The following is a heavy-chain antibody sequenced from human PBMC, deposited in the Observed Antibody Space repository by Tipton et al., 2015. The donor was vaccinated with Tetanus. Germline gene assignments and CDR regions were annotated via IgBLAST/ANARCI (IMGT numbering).Heavy chain of an antibody. Sequence: TLSLTCTVSDGPVSSGGHYWGWVRQLPGKGLEWIGCIYYSGTTYYNPSLRSRLSISVDTSKNQFSLSLASVTAADTAIYYCARAELRRGFSGYLYYDLWGRGILVTVYS. CDR2: IYYSGTT. CDR1: DGPVSSGGHY. CDR3: ARAELRRGFSGYLYYDL. D-gene: IGHD5-12*01. J-gene: IGHJ2*01. V-gene: IGHV4-31*03.